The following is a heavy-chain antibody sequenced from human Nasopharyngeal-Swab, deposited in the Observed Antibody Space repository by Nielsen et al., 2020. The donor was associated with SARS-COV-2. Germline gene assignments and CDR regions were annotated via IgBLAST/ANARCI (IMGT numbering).Heavy chain of an antibody. V-gene: IGHV5-51*01. J-gene: IGHJ5*02. CDR3: ARQAPPDAVNCFDP. D-gene: IGHD2-2*01. CDR1: GYSFSTYW. CDR2: IYPGDSDT. Sequence: GESLKISCKGSGYSFSTYWIGWVRQTPGKGLEWMGIIYPGDSDTRYNPSFQGQVTISADKSSSTAYLQWGTLMASDTAIYYCARQAPPDAVNCFDPWGQGTLVTVSS.